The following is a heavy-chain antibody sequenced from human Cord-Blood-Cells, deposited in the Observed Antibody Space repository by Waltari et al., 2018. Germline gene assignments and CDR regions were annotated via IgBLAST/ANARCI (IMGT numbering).Heavy chain of an antibody. D-gene: IGHD6-19*01. J-gene: IGHJ4*02. CDR1: GFTFSGSA. V-gene: IGHV3-73*02. Sequence: EVQLVESGGGLVQPGGCLKLSCAASGFTFSGSAMHWVRQASGKGLEWVGRIRSKANSYATAYAASVKGRFTISRDDSKNTAYLQMNSLKTEDTAVYYCTSITGTPSSPLIAVAGYWGQGTLVTVSS. CDR2: IRSKANSYAT. CDR3: TSITGTPSSPLIAVAGY.